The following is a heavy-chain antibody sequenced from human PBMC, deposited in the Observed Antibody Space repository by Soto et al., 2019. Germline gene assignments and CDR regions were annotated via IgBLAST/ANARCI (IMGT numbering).Heavy chain of an antibody. CDR1: GFTFSNYA. CDR3: AKTDKFHSQSSGWANRFDS. Sequence: EVQLLESGGDLAQPGGSLRLICAASGFTFSNYAMTWVRQSPGKGLEWVSTITSDGSTFYGDTVKGRFTIARDNSKSTLYLQMNSLGAEDTAVYYCAKTDKFHSQSSGWANRFDSWGQGTLVTVSS. J-gene: IGHJ4*02. V-gene: IGHV3-23*01. CDR2: ITSDGST. D-gene: IGHD6-19*01.